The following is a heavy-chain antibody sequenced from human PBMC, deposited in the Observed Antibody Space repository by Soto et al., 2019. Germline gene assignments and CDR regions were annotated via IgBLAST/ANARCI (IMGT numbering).Heavy chain of an antibody. CDR1: GGSISSSNW. Sequence: QVQLQESGPGLVKPSGTLSLTCAVSGGSISSSNWWSWVRQPPGKGLEWIGEIYHSGSTNYNPSRKGRVTISVDKSKNQFSLKLSSVTASDTAVYYCARVAVAGTRVDYWGQGTLVTVSS. V-gene: IGHV4-4*02. D-gene: IGHD6-19*01. CDR2: IYHSGST. J-gene: IGHJ4*02. CDR3: ARVAVAGTRVDY.